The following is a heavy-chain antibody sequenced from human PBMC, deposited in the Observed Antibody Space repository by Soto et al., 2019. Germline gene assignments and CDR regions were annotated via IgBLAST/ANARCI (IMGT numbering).Heavy chain of an antibody. V-gene: IGHV4-59*01. D-gene: IGHD3-16*02. Sequence: SETLSLTCTVSGSSISSYYWSWIRQPPGKGLEWIGYIYHSGRTNYNPSLKSRFTISVATSKNQFSLKLSSVTGADTAVYYCPRGAYDYVWGSYRSFDYWGHGTLVTVSS. J-gene: IGHJ4*01. CDR3: PRGAYDYVWGSYRSFDY. CDR2: IYHSGRT. CDR1: GSSISSYY.